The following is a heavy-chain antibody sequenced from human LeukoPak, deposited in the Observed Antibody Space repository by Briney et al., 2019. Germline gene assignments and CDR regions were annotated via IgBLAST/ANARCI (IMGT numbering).Heavy chain of an antibody. J-gene: IGHJ4*02. CDR2: INHSGST. D-gene: IGHD6-19*01. CDR1: GGSFSGYY. CDR3: ASLYSSH. V-gene: IGHV4-34*01. Sequence: SETLSLTCAVYGGSFSGYYWSWIRQPPGKGLEWIGEINHSGSTNYNPSLKSRVTISVDTSKNQFSLKLSSVTAADTAVYYCASLYSSHWGQGTLVIVSS.